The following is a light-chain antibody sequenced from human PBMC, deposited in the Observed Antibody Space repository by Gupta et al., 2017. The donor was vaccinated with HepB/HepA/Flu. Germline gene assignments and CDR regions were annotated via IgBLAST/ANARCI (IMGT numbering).Light chain of an antibody. CDR3: MQASHWPYT. V-gene: IGKV2-30*02. CDR2: KIS. J-gene: IGKJ2*01. CDR1: QSLVHSDGNIF. Sequence: DGVVTESTLSLPVTLGQPASIPCRSSQSLVHSDGNIFLNWYLQRPGQSPRRLIYKISNRDSGVPDRFSGSGSGTDFTLKISRVEAEDVGVYYCMQASHWPYTFGQGTKLEIK.